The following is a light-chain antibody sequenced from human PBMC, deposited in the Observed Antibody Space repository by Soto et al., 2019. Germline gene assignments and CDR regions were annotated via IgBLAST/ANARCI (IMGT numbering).Light chain of an antibody. Sequence: DMFLNHSPPTRFLSPGERATFACRAGRIVTTYLAWYQQRPGQAPRLLIYDASNRATGIPARFSGSGSGTDFTLTISSLEPEDFAIYYCQQRSGWYTFGQGTKLEIK. CDR2: DAS. CDR1: RIVTTY. J-gene: IGKJ2*01. CDR3: QQRSGWYT. V-gene: IGKV3-11*01.